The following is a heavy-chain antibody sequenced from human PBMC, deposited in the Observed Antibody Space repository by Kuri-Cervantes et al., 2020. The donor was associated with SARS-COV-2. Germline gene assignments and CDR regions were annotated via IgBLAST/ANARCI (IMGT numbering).Heavy chain of an antibody. CDR2: IYHSGST. D-gene: IGHD6-6*01. CDR1: GYSISSGYY. CDR3: ARHQRYSSSSRGNYFDF. J-gene: IGHJ4*02. Sequence: GSLRLSCAVSGYSISSGYYWGWIRQPPGRGLEWIGSIYHSGSTYYNPSLKSRVTISVDTSKNQFSLKLTSVTAADTAVYYCARHQRYSSSSRGNYFDFWGQGALVTVSS. V-gene: IGHV4-38-2*01.